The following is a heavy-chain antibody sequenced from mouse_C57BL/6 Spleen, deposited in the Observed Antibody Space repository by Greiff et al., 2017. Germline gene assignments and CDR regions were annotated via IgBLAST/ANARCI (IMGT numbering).Heavy chain of an antibody. Sequence: QVQLQQPGAELVKPGASVKLSCKASGYTFTSYWMHWVKQRPGRGLEWIGRIDPNSGGTKYNEKFKSKATLTVDQPSSTAYMQLSSLTSEDSAVYYCASAFITTVVAPFDYWGQGTTLTVSS. V-gene: IGHV1-72*01. J-gene: IGHJ2*01. CDR2: IDPNSGGT. D-gene: IGHD1-1*01. CDR1: GYTFTSYW. CDR3: ASAFITTVVAPFDY.